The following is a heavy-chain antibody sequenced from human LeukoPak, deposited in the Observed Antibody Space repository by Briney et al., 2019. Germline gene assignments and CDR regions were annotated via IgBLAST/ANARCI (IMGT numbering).Heavy chain of an antibody. CDR3: PKKASFNGNFPFYQ. CDR1: GFTFXXXX. V-gene: IGHV3-23*01. D-gene: IGHD1-7*01. CDR2: TSDRGDYT. J-gene: IGHJ4*02. Sequence: QPGGSLRLSCAASGFTFXXXXMSWVRQAPGXXLXWXXXTSDRGDYTYYADSVKGWFTISRDNSKNTLYLQMNSLRAEDTALYFCPKKASFNGNFPFYQWGQGNLV.